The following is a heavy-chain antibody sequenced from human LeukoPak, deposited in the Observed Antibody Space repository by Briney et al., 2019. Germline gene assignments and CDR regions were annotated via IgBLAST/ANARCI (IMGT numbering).Heavy chain of an antibody. CDR2: LTGSGGST. V-gene: IGHV3-23*01. CDR3: AKGMSIGWSDGIDI. D-gene: IGHD6-19*01. CDR1: GFTFSSYA. Sequence: GSLRLSCAASGFTFSSYAMNWVRQAPGKGLEWVAGLTGSGGSTSYADSAKGRFTISRDNSKNTLYLQMNSLRAGDMAIYYCAKGMSIGWSDGIDIWGQGTKVTVSS. J-gene: IGHJ3*02.